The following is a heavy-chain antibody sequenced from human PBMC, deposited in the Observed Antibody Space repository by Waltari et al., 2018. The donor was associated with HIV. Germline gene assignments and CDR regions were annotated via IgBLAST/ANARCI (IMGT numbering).Heavy chain of an antibody. CDR2: ISYNGLNK. V-gene: IGHV3-30*18. Sequence: QVQFEESGGRVVQPGRSLRLTCVDSGFNFSTSGMTWVRQAQGKGLACGAVISYNGLNKYYVDSVKGRFTISRDNSNSTLVLQMSSLRPDDTAVYYCAKDLVTRGFFYFYGMHVWGQGTTVTVSS. CDR1: GFNFSTSG. J-gene: IGHJ6*02. CDR3: AKDLVTRGFFYFYGMHV. D-gene: IGHD2-15*01.